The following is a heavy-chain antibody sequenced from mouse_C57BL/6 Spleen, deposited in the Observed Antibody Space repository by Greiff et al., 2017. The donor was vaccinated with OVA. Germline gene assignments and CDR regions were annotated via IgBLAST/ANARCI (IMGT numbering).Heavy chain of an antibody. CDR1: GYTFTSYW. V-gene: IGHV1-55*01. CDR3: ASPQATLAMDY. CDR2: IYPGSGST. D-gene: IGHD3-2*02. Sequence: QVHVKQPGAELVKPGASVKMSCKASGYTFTSYWITWVKQRPGQGLEWIGDIYPGSGSTNYNEKFKSKATLTVDTSSSTAYMQLSSLTSEDSAVYYCASPQATLAMDYWGQGTSVTVSS. J-gene: IGHJ4*01.